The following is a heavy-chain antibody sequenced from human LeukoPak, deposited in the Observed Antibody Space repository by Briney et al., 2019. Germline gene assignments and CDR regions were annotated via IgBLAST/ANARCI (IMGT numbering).Heavy chain of an antibody. CDR2: IYSSGST. J-gene: IGHJ4*02. Sequence: SETLSLTCTVSGGSISSYYWSWIRQPAGKGLEWVGRIYSSGSTYYNPSLASRVTMSVDTSENQFSLKLSSVTAADTAVYYCARVAYYYDTSGYYLLDQWGQGTLVTVSS. V-gene: IGHV4-4*07. CDR3: ARVAYYYDTSGYYLLDQ. CDR1: GGSISSYY. D-gene: IGHD3-22*01.